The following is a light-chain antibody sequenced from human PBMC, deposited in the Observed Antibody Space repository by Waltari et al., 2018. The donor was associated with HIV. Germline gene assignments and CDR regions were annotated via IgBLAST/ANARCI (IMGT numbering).Light chain of an antibody. J-gene: IGLJ3*02. V-gene: IGLV1-47*01. CDR3: AAWDDSLSGWV. CDR1: SSNIGDNY. CDR2: RNS. Sequence: QSAMTQPPSTSGTPGQAVTIPCSGSSSNIGDNYVSWYQQLQGTAPKLLIYRNSQRPSAFRDRSSGSKSGTSASLAINELRSEDEAEYHCAAWDDSLSGWVFGGGTNLPVL.